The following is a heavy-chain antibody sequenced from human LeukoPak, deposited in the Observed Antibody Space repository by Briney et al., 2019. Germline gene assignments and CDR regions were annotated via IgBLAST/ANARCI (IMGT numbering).Heavy chain of an antibody. D-gene: IGHD6-19*01. CDR1: GYTFTSYG. CDR2: ISAYNGNT. CDR3: ARDPGGIAVAGTVY. Sequence: ASVKVSCKASGYTFTSYGISWVRQAPGQGLEWMGWISAYNGNTNYAQKLQGRVTMTTDTSTSTAYMELSSLRSEDTAVYYCARDPGGIAVAGTVYWGQGTLVTVSS. J-gene: IGHJ4*02. V-gene: IGHV1-18*01.